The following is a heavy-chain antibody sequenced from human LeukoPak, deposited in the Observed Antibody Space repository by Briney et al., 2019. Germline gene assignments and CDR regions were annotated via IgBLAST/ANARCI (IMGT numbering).Heavy chain of an antibody. V-gene: IGHV3-43D*03. CDR3: AKGDSGHDPSIHPPGAFDY. CDR2: TNWDGNTT. J-gene: IGHJ4*02. D-gene: IGHD2-21*02. CDR1: GYTFDDYA. Sequence: GGSLRLSCVASGYTFDDYAMHWVRQAPGKGLEWVCLTNWDGNTTFCADSVKGRFTISRDNIKISLFLQMNSLRPEDSALYYCAKGDSGHDPSIHPPGAFDYWGQGTLVTVSS.